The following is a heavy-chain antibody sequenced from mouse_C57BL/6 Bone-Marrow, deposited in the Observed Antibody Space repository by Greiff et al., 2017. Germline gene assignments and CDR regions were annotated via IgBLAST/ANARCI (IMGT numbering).Heavy chain of an antibody. CDR2: INPNNGGT. CDR3: ARGITTVVATRYAMDY. V-gene: IGHV1-26*01. Sequence: EVQLQQSGPELVKPGASVKISCKASGYTFTDYYMNWVKQSHGKSLEWIGDINPNNGGTSYNQKFKGKATLTVDKSSSTAYMELRSLTSEDSAVYYCARGITTVVATRYAMDYWGQGTSVTVSS. CDR1: GYTFTDYY. D-gene: IGHD1-1*01. J-gene: IGHJ4*01.